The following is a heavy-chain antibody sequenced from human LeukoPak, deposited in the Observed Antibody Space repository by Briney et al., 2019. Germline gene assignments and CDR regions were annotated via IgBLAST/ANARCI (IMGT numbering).Heavy chain of an antibody. V-gene: IGHV3-7*01. J-gene: IGHJ4*02. CDR2: IKQDGSDK. CDR1: GFTFTNYW. CDR3: ARDSGFWSGYYPSLFDY. D-gene: IGHD3-3*01. Sequence: GGSLRLSCAASGFTFTNYWMSWVRQAPGEGLAWVANIKQDGSDKHYADSVKGQFTISRDNAKNSLFLQMNSLRAEDTAVYYCARDSGFWSGYYPSLFDYWGQGTLVTVSS.